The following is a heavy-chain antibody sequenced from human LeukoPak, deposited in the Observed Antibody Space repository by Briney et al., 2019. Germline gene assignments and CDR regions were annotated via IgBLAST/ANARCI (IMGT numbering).Heavy chain of an antibody. CDR3: ARGVGSYEYFDY. J-gene: IGHJ4*02. CDR1: GNTFTGYH. V-gene: IGHV1-2*02. D-gene: IGHD3-22*01. Sequence: ASVKVSCKASGNTFTGYHMHWVRQAPGQGLEWMGWIKPNSGGTNYAQKFQGRVTMTRDTSISTAYMELSRLRSDDTAVYYCARGVGSYEYFDYWGQGTLVTVSS. CDR2: IKPNSGGT.